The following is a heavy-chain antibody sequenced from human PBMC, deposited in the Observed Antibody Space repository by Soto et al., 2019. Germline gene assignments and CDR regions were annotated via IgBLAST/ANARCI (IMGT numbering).Heavy chain of an antibody. J-gene: IGHJ3*02. D-gene: IGHD3-3*01. CDR3: ARDQPFYDFWSGYYPDAFDI. CDR1: GFTFSSYW. Sequence: GGSLRLSCAASGFTFSSYWMSWVRQAPGKGLEWVANIKQDGSEKYYVDSVKGRFTISRDNAKNSLYLQMNSLRAEDTAVYYCARDQPFYDFWSGYYPDAFDIWGQGTMVTVSS. CDR2: IKQDGSEK. V-gene: IGHV3-7*01.